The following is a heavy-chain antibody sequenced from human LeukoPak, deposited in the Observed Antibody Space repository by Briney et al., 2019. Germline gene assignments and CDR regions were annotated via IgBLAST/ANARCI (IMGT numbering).Heavy chain of an antibody. CDR1: GGSISSYY. D-gene: IGHD3-3*01. V-gene: IGHV4-4*07. CDR3: ARDFGSSITIFGVADTYMDV. Sequence: PSETLSLTCTVSGGSISSYYWSWIRQPAGKGLEWIGRIYTSGSTNYNPSLKSRVTMSVDTSKNQFSLKLSSVTAADTAVYYCARDFGSSITIFGVADTYMDVWGKGTTVTVSS. CDR2: IYTSGST. J-gene: IGHJ6*03.